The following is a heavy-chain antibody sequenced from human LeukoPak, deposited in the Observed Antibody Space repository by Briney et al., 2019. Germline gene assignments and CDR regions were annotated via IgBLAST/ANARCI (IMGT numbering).Heavy chain of an antibody. CDR3: ARVGEQHLDYYFDY. V-gene: IGHV1-18*01. CDR2: ISAYNGDT. J-gene: IGHJ4*02. CDR1: GYTFTNDG. Sequence: ASVKVSCKASGYTFTNDGISWVRQAPGQGLEWLGWISAYNGDTKSAQKVQGRVTMTTDTSTSTAYMELRSLRSDDTAVYYCARVGEQHLDYYFDYWGQGTLVTVSS. D-gene: IGHD6-13*01.